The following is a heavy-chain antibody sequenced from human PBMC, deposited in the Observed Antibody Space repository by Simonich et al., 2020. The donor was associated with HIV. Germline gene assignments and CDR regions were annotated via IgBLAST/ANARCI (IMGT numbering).Heavy chain of an antibody. J-gene: IGHJ4*02. CDR3: ASAVYFDF. D-gene: IGHD5-18*01. CDR2: IKQDGREK. V-gene: IGHV3-7*01. CDR1: GFMFSRYW. Sequence: EVQVVESGGGLVQPGGSLRLSCEASGFMFSRYWMSWVRPAPGKGLEWVANIKQDGREKYYVDSVKGRFTISRDNAKNSLYLQMNSLRAEDTAVYYCASAVYFDFWGQGTLVAVSS.